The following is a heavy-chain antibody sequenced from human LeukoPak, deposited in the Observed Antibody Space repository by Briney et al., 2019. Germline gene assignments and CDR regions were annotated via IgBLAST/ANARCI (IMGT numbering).Heavy chain of an antibody. V-gene: IGHV4-31*03. J-gene: IGHJ4*02. CDR1: GGSISSDGFY. CDR3: ARGPSYCDF. CDR2: ISYSGST. Sequence: SQTLSLTCTVSGGSISSDGFYWSWVRQHPGKGLEWIGYISYSGSTYYNPSLKSRVSVSLDTSKSQFSLKLTSVTAADTAVYFCARGPSYCDFWGQGTPVTVSS.